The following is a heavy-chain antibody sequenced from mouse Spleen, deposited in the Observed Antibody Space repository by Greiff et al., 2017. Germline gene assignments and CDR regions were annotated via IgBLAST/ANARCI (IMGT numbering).Heavy chain of an antibody. CDR2: ISSGSSTI. CDR3: ARWSYFDY. V-gene: IGHV5-17*02. Sequence: EVHLVESGGGLVQPGGSRKLSCAASGFTFSSFGMHWVRQAPEKGLEWVAYISSGSSTIYYADTVKGRFTISRDNPKNTLFLQMTSLRSEDTAMYYCARWSYFDYWGQGTTLTVSS. CDR1: GFTFSSFG. J-gene: IGHJ2*01.